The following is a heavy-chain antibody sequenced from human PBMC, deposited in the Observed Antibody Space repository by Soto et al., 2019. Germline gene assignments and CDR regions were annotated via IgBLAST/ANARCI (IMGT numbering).Heavy chain of an antibody. CDR3: AREPPYSSYCSSTSCYGDYFDY. V-gene: IGHV3-33*01. J-gene: IGHJ4*02. CDR2: IWYDGSNK. D-gene: IGHD2-2*01. CDR1: GFTFRAYC. Sequence: GGSLRLSCAASGFTFRAYCMHWVRQAPGKGLEWVAVIWYDGSNKYYADSVKGRFTISRDNSKNTLYLQMNSLRAEDTAVYYCAREPPYSSYCSSTSCYGDYFDYWGQGTLVTVSS.